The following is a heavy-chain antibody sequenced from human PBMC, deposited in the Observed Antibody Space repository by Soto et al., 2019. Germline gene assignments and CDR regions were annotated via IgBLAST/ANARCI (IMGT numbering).Heavy chain of an antibody. Sequence: PGGSLRLSCAASGFTFSSYWMHWVRQAPGKGLVWVSRINSDGGSTSYADSVKGRFTISRDNAKNTLYLQMNSLRAEDTAVYYCARLGPLNAFDIWGQGTMVTVSS. CDR3: ARLGPLNAFDI. CDR2: INSDGGST. J-gene: IGHJ3*02. V-gene: IGHV3-74*01. CDR1: GFTFSSYW. D-gene: IGHD7-27*01.